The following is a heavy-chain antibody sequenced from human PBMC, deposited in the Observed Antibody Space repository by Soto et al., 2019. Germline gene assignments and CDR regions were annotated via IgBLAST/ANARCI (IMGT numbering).Heavy chain of an antibody. V-gene: IGHV4-59*01. CDR1: GGSISSYY. CDR2: IYYSGST. Sequence: SETLSLTCTVSGGSISSYYWSWIRQPPGKGLEWIGYIYYSGSTNYNPSLKSRVTISVDTSKNQFSLKLSSVTAADTAVYYCASNYYDSSGYYYDPAFDYWGQGTLVTVSS. CDR3: ASNYYDSSGYYYDPAFDY. J-gene: IGHJ4*02. D-gene: IGHD3-22*01.